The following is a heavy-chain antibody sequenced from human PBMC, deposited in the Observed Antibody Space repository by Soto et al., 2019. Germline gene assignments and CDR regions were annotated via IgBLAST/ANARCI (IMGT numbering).Heavy chain of an antibody. CDR2: VHHSGRT. V-gene: IGHV4-34*01. Sequence: SETLSLTCAVFGGSFSGYFWSWIRQPPGKGLEWIGEVHHSGRTNYNPSLKSRATISIDMPKNQFSLKLSSVTAADTAVYYCARGVVVGGLDYWGQRTLVTVS. J-gene: IGHJ4*02. CDR1: GGSFSGYF. D-gene: IGHD3-22*01. CDR3: ARGVVVGGLDY.